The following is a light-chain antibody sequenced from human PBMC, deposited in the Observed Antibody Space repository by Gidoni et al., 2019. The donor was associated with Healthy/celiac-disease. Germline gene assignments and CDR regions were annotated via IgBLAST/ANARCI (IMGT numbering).Light chain of an antibody. CDR1: SSNIGRNT. Sequence: QSVLTQPPSASGTPGQRVTISCSGSSSNIGRNTVNWYQQLPGTAPKLLIYSNNQRPSGVPDRSSGSKSGTSASLAISGLQSEDEADYYCAAWDDSLNGWVFGGGTKLTVL. J-gene: IGLJ3*02. V-gene: IGLV1-44*01. CDR3: AAWDDSLNGWV. CDR2: SNN.